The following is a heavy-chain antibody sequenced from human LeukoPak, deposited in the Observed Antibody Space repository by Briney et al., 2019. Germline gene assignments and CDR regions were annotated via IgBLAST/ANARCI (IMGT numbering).Heavy chain of an antibody. J-gene: IGHJ4*02. D-gene: IGHD3-9*01. Sequence: SETLSLTCTVSGGSISSGDYYWSWIRQPPGKGLEWIGYIYYSGSTYHNPSLKRRVSVSVDTSKNQFSLKLSSVTAADTAVYYCARSYYDILTGYRNFDYWGQGTLVTVSS. CDR1: GGSISSGDYY. CDR3: ARSYYDILTGYRNFDY. CDR2: IYYSGST. V-gene: IGHV4-30-4*08.